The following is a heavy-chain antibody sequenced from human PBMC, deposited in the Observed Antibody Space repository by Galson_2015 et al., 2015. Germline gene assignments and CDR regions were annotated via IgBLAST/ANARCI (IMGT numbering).Heavy chain of an antibody. V-gene: IGHV3-30-3*01. J-gene: IGHJ4*02. CDR3: ARGRGWETLRKSPFDY. Sequence: SLRLSCAASGFTFSSYAMHWVRQAPGKGLEWVAVISYDGSNKYYADSVKGRFTISRDNSKNTLYVQMNSLRAEDTAVNYCARGRGWETLRKSPFDYWGQGTLVTVSS. CDR2: ISYDGSNK. D-gene: IGHD1-26*01. CDR1: GFTFSSYA.